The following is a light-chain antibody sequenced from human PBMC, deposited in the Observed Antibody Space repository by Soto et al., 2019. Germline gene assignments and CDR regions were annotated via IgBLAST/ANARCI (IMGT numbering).Light chain of an antibody. V-gene: IGLV2-8*01. J-gene: IGLJ2*01. CDR2: EVS. Sequence: QSALTQPASASGSPGQSVTISCTGTSSDIGGYNYVSWYQQHPGKAPKVMIYEVSKRPSGVPDRFSGSKSGNTASLTVSGLQAEDEGDYYCSSYAGSSTLVFGGGTKVTVL. CDR3: SSYAGSSTLV. CDR1: SSDIGGYNY.